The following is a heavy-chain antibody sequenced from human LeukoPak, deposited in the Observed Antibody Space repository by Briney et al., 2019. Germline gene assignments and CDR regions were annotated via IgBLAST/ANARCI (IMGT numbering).Heavy chain of an antibody. V-gene: IGHV2-70*17. CDR2: VDWDDDK. CDR1: GFSLSTSGLC. CDR3: ARTRSYFGYQVETFFYFDY. J-gene: IGHJ4*02. Sequence: SGPALVKPTQTLTLTCTFSGFSLSTSGLCVSWIRQSPGKALEWLARVDWDDDKFYSTSLKTRLTISKDTSKNRVVLTMTNMDPVDTAIYYCARTRSYFGYQVETFFYFDYWGQGTLVTVSS. D-gene: IGHD1-26*01.